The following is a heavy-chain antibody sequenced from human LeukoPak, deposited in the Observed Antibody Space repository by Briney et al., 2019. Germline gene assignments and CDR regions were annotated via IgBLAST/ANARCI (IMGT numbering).Heavy chain of an antibody. CDR3: ARARSRYFDY. J-gene: IGHJ4*02. Sequence: SETLSLTCTVSGGSISSYYWSWIRQPPGKGLEWIGYIYYSGSTNYNPSLKSRVTISVDTSKNQFSLKLSSVTAADTAVYYCARARSRYFDYWGQGTLVTVFS. CDR2: IYYSGST. D-gene: IGHD3-9*01. V-gene: IGHV4-59*08. CDR1: GGSISSYY.